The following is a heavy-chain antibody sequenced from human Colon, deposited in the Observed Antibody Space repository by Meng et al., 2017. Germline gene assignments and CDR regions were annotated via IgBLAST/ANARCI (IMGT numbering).Heavy chain of an antibody. CDR2: IYYSGHT. Sequence: QVQLQELGPGMLRPSQTLSLTCTVSGGSVSSGSYSWSWLPQPPGQGLELIGYIYYSGHTNYNPALKSRVTISADTSKNQFSLKLTSVTAADTAVYYCAREAGGTASYDYWGQGTLVTVSS. CDR1: GGSVSSGSYS. D-gene: IGHD5-18*01. J-gene: IGHJ4*02. CDR3: AREAGGTASYDY. V-gene: IGHV4-61*01.